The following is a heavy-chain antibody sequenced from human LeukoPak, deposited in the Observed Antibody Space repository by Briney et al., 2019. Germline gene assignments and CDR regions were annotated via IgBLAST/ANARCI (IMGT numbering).Heavy chain of an antibody. V-gene: IGHV4-30-4*08. D-gene: IGHD3-16*01. CDR2: IYYSGST. CDR3: ARDNVSGDSDAFDI. Sequence: SETLSLTCTVSGGSISSGDYYWSWIRQPPGKGLEWIGYIYYSGSTYYNPSLKSRVTISVDTSKNQFSLKLSSVTAADTAVYYCARDNVSGDSDAFDIWGQGTMVTVSS. CDR1: GGSISSGDYY. J-gene: IGHJ3*02.